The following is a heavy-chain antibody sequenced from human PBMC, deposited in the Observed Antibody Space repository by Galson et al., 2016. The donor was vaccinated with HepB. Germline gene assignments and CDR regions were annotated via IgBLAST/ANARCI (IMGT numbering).Heavy chain of an antibody. J-gene: IGHJ4*02. Sequence: SLRLSCAASGFNFAAAWMNWVRQAPGKGLEWVGRIKSTTAVGTTDYAAPVKGRFTNSRDEYKNTLYLQMNSLKTEDTAMYYCVTRGGENNWGPGTLVTVSS. CDR1: GFNFAAAW. CDR3: VTRGGENN. V-gene: IGHV3-15*01. CDR2: IKSTTAVGTT. D-gene: IGHD2-21*01.